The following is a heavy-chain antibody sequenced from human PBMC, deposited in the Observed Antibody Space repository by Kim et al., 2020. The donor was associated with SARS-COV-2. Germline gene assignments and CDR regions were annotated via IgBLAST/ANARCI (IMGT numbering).Heavy chain of an antibody. J-gene: IGHJ4*02. CDR1: GFTFSSYA. D-gene: IGHD3-22*01. CDR2: ISGSGAGST. V-gene: IGHV3-23*01. Sequence: GGSLRLSCAASGFTFSSYAMSWVRQAPGKGLEWVSTISGSGAGSTYYADSVKGRFTISRENSKNTLYPHMNSLRAEDTAIYYCAKDVMSYYYDSSGFNWGQGTLVTVSS. CDR3: AKDVMSYYYDSSGFN.